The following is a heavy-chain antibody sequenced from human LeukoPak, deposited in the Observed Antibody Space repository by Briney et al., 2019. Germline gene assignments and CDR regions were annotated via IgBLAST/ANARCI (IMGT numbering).Heavy chain of an antibody. CDR2: ILSDGSKE. V-gene: IGHV3-33*01. D-gene: IGHD2-8*01. CDR1: GFTFSSYG. CDR3: AREDCTNTKCFGCDDY. J-gene: IGHJ4*02. Sequence: PGGSLRLSCAASGFTFSSYGMHWVRQAPGKGLEWVAVILSDGSKEFYTDSVKGRFTISRDNSKNSLFLQMNSLRADDTAVYYCAREDCTNTKCFGCDDYWGQGTLVTVSS.